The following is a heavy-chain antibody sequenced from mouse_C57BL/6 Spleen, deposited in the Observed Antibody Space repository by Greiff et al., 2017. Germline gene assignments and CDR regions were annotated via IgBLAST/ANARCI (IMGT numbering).Heavy chain of an antibody. V-gene: IGHV14-2*01. CDR1: GFNIKDYY. CDR3: ARVYCSSYDYAMEC. D-gene: IGHD1-1*01. Sequence: EVQLQQSGAELVKPGASVKLSCTASGFNIKDYYMHWVKQRTEQGLEWIGRIDPEDGETKYAQKFQGKATITADTSSNTAYLQLSSLTSEDTAVYYGARVYCSSYDYAMECWGQGASVTVSS. J-gene: IGHJ4*01. CDR2: IDPEDGET.